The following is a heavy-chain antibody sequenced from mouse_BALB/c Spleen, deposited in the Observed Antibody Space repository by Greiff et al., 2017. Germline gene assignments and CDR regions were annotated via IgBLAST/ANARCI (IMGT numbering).Heavy chain of an antibody. CDR1: GFTFSSFG. D-gene: IGHD1-1*01. CDR3: ARGLLRDWFAY. J-gene: IGHJ3*01. V-gene: IGHV5-17*02. CDR2: ISSGSSTI. Sequence: EVQLVESGGGLVQPGGSRKLSCAASGFTFSSFGMHWVRQAPEKGLEWVAYISSGSSTIYYADTVKGRFTISRDNPKNTLFLQMTSLRSEDTAMYYCARGLLRDWFAYWGQGTLVTVSA.